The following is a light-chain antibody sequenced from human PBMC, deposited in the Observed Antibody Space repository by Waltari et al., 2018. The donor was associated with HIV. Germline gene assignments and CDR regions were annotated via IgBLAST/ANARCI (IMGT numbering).Light chain of an antibody. J-gene: IGLJ3*02. CDR3: ASWDASLSGRV. CDR1: SSTFGSNY. CDR2: RND. Sequence: QSLLTQPPSASGTPGQMVTISFSGSSSTFGSNYVNWYQQLPGTAPKLLIYRNDQRPSGVPDRFSGSKSGTSVSLAISGLRSEDEADYYCASWDASLSGRVFGGGTKLTVL. V-gene: IGLV1-47*01.